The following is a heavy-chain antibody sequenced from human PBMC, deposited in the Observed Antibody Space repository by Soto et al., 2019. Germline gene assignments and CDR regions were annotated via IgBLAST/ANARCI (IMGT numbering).Heavy chain of an antibody. J-gene: IGHJ4*02. V-gene: IGHV1-69*06. D-gene: IGHD1-26*01. CDR3: ARAEVGATTRIDS. CDR1: GGTFNNYA. Sequence: SVKVSCKVSGGTFNNYAISWVRQAPGQGLKWMGGIMPIFRRADYAQEFQGRATITADKSTTTFYMELSSLRSGDTAIYYCARAEVGATTRIDSWGQGTRVTVSS. CDR2: IMPIFRRA.